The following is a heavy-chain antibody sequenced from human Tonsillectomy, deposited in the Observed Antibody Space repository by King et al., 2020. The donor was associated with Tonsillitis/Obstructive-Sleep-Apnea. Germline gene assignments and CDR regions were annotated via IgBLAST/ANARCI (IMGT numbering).Heavy chain of an antibody. J-gene: IGHJ5*02. CDR2: ISDSGST. V-gene: IGHV4-59*11. CDR1: GGSITSHY. D-gene: IGHD1-7*01. CDR3: ARGRWDITGTQFDP. Sequence: VQLQESGPGLVKPSGTLSLTCTVSGGSITSHYWGWIRQPPGKGLEWIGHISDSGSTNSTPSLKTRVTTSVDKSKNQFSLQLTSVTAPATAGYYYARGRWDITGTQFDPWGQGTLVTVSS.